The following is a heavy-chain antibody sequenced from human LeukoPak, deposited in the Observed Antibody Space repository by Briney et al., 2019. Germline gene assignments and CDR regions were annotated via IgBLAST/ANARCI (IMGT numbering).Heavy chain of an antibody. Sequence: GASVKVSCKASGYTFTRYAMNWVRQAPGQGLEWMGWINTNTGNPTYAQGFTGRFVFSLDTSVSTAYLQISSLKAEDTAVYYCARDPNHYYDSSAYYGDYWGQGTLVTVSS. CDR2: INTNTGNP. J-gene: IGHJ4*02. V-gene: IGHV7-4-1*02. CDR1: GYTFTRYA. D-gene: IGHD3-22*01. CDR3: ARDPNHYYDSSAYYGDY.